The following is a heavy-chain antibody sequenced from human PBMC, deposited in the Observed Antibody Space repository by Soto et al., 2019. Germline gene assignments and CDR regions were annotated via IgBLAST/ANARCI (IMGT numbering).Heavy chain of an antibody. CDR2: IYFRGNT. CDR1: GDSINSDKYY. J-gene: IGHJ4*02. CDR3: ARGPPKVYGSGSVLFDY. D-gene: IGHD3-10*01. V-gene: IGHV4-39*07. Sequence: ASETLSLTCSVSGDSINSDKYYWGWIRQPPGKGLEWIGSIYFRGNTYHNPSLQTRVTISLDKSKNQFSLKLSSVTAADTAVYYCARGPPKVYGSGSVLFDYWGQGTLVTVSS.